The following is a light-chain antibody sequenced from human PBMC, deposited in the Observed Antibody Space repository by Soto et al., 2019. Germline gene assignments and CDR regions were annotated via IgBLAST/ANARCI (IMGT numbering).Light chain of an antibody. CDR2: EAS. CDR3: QQYSIYWT. J-gene: IGKJ1*01. V-gene: IGKV1-5*03. CDR1: QTISSW. Sequence: DIQMTQSPSTLSASVGDRVTITCRASQTISSWLAWYQQKPGKAPMLLIYEASTLKGGVPSRFSGSGSGTDFTLTISSLQPDDFATYYCQQYSIYWTFGQGTKVDI.